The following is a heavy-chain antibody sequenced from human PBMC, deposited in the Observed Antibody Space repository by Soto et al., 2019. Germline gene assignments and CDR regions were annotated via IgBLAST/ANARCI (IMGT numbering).Heavy chain of an antibody. D-gene: IGHD3-10*01. J-gene: IGHJ4*02. Sequence: QVQLQESGPGRVKPSETLSLACTASGGSISPYYWSWIRQPPGEGMVWLGYIYYSGYTNYNPSLKSRLTISVDTSKNQFSLRLSSVTAADTAVYFCARLIRDASGSYRLDYWGRGTLVTVSS. CDR2: IYYSGYT. CDR1: GGSISPYY. V-gene: IGHV4-59*08. CDR3: ARLIRDASGSYRLDY.